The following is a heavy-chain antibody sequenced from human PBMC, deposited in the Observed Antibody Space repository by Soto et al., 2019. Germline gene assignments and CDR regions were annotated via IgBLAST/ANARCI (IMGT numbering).Heavy chain of an antibody. V-gene: IGHV3-20*04. CDR1: GFTFDDYG. CDR3: ERESETVAAGPGGMDV. J-gene: IGHJ6*02. Sequence: PGGSLRLSCAASGFTFDDYGMSWVRQAPGKGLEWVSGINWNGGSTGYADSVKGRFTISRDNAKISLYLQMNSLRAEDTALYYFERESETVAAGPGGMDVSGQGTTVTVSS. CDR2: INWNGGST. D-gene: IGHD6-6*01.